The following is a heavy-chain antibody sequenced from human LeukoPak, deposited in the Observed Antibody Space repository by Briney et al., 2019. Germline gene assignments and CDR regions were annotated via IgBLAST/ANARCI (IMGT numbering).Heavy chain of an antibody. CDR3: AHLTTSAFYYDY. V-gene: IGHV2-5*01. J-gene: IGHJ4*02. D-gene: IGHD1-1*01. Sequence: ESGPTLVKPTETLTPTCTCSGFSVSSSGLAVGWIRQPPGKALEWLGHIYWNDNDYYSTFLKSRLTITRDTSENQVVLTMTNMDPVDTATYYCAHLTTSAFYYDYWGQGTLVTVSS. CDR2: IYWNDND. CDR1: GFSVSSSGLA.